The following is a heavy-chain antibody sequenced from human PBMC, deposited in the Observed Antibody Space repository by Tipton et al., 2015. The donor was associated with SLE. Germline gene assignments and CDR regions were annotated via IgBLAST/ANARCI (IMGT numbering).Heavy chain of an antibody. D-gene: IGHD3-22*01. CDR3: AREYYYDSSGYPSHYYYGMDV. J-gene: IGHJ6*02. CDR2: INHSGST. Sequence: TLSLTCTVSDYSINSGYFWGWIRQPPGKGLEWIGEINHSGSTNYNPSLKSRVTISVDTSKNQFSLKLSSVTAADTAVYYCAREYYYDSSGYPSHYYYGMDVWGQGTTVTVSS. V-gene: IGHV4-38-2*02. CDR1: DYSINSGYF.